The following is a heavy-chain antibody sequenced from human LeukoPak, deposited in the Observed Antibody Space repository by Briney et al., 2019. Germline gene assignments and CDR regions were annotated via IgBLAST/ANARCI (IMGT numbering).Heavy chain of an antibody. CDR1: GASFSSYY. V-gene: IGHV4-59*08. CDR2: IYYSGST. J-gene: IGHJ3*01. CDR3: ATQGTVELADAFDV. D-gene: IGHD1-1*01. Sequence: SETLSLTCAVSGASFSSYYWSWIRQPPGKGLEWIGYIYYSGSTIYNPSLKSRVAMSVDTSKDQFSLKLTSVTAADTALYYCATQGTVELADAFDVWGQGTMVTVSS.